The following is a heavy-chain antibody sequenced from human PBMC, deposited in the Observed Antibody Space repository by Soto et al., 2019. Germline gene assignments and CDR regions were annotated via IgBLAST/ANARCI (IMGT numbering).Heavy chain of an antibody. CDR3: ARRITMVRGVTPYYYYYYMDV. V-gene: IGHV4-34*01. CDR1: GGSFSGYY. Sequence: QVQLQQWGAGLLKPSETLSLTCAVYGGSFSGYYWSWIRQPPGKGLEWIGEINHSGSTKYNPSLKSRVTITVDTSRNQFALKLSSVTAADTAVYYCARRITMVRGVTPYYYYYYMDVWGKGTTVTVSS. CDR2: INHSGST. J-gene: IGHJ6*03. D-gene: IGHD3-10*01.